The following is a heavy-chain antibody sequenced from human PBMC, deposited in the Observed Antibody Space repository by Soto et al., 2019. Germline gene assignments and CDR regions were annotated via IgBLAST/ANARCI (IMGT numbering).Heavy chain of an antibody. V-gene: IGHV3-30*18. J-gene: IGHJ4*02. CDR2: ISYDGSNK. CDR1: GFTFSSYG. D-gene: IGHD3-22*01. Sequence: GGSLRLSCAASGFTFSSYGMHWVRQAPGKGLEWVAVISYDGSNKYYADSVKGRFTISRDNSKNTLYLQMNSLRAEDTAVYYCAKDRKVVITPTYYFDYWGQGTLVTVSS. CDR3: AKDRKVVITPTYYFDY.